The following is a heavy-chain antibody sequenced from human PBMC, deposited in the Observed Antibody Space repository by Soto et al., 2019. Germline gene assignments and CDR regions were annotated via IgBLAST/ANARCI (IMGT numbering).Heavy chain of an antibody. Sequence: EVQLVESGGGLVKPGGSLRLSCAASGFTFSNAWMNWVRQAPGKGLEWVGRIKSKTDGGTTDYAAPVKGRFTISRDDSKNTLYLQMNSLKTEDTAVYYCTTLQYSSSSRGYYYYYGMDVWGLGTTVTVSS. CDR1: GFTFSNAW. CDR3: TTLQYSSSSRGYYYYYGMDV. D-gene: IGHD6-6*01. CDR2: IKSKTDGGTT. V-gene: IGHV3-15*07. J-gene: IGHJ6*02.